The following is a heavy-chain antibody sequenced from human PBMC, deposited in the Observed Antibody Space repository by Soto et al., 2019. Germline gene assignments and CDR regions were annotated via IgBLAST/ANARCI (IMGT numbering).Heavy chain of an antibody. D-gene: IGHD6-6*01. J-gene: IGHJ6*02. CDR3: ARTRRYSSSSDYYYYYGMDV. V-gene: IGHV3-11*01. Sequence: KTGGSLRLSCAASGFTFSDYYMSWIRQAPGKXLEWVSYISSSGSTIYYADSVKGRFTISRDNAKNSLYLQMNSLRAEDTAVYYCARTRRYSSSSDYYYYYGMDVWGQGTTVTVSS. CDR1: GFTFSDYY. CDR2: ISSSGSTI.